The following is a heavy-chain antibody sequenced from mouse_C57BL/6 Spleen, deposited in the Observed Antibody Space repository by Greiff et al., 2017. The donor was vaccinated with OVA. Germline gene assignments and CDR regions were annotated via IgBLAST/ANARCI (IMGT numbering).Heavy chain of an antibody. J-gene: IGHJ3*01. CDR3: AREGNGNPAWFAY. CDR1: GYTFTSYW. V-gene: IGHV1-59*01. D-gene: IGHD2-1*01. Sequence: QVQLQQPGAVLVRPGTSVKLSCKASGYTFTSYWMHWVKQRPGQGLEWIGVIDPSDSYTNYNQKFKGKATLTVDTSSSTAYMTLSSLTSEDSAVYYCAREGNGNPAWFAYWGQGTLVTVSA. CDR2: IDPSDSYT.